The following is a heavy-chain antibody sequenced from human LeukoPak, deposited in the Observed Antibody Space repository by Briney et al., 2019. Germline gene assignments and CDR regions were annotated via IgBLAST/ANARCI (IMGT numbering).Heavy chain of an antibody. CDR2: INQDGSEK. D-gene: IGHD6-13*01. J-gene: IGHJ3*02. CDR1: GFTFISYW. V-gene: IGHV3-7*04. CDR3: ARTDSSWYLGAFDI. Sequence: GGSLRLSCAASGFTFISYWMTWVRQAPGQGLEWVANINQDGSEKYYVDSVKGRFTVSRDNAKNSLYLQMNSLRPEDTSVYYCARTDSSWYLGAFDIWGQGTMVTVSS.